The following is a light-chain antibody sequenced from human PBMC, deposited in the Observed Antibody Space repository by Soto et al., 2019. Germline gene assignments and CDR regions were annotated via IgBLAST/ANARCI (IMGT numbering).Light chain of an antibody. CDR1: QSVSSN. J-gene: IGKJ3*01. CDR2: GAS. Sequence: EIVVTQSPATLSVSPGERATLSCRASQSVSSNLAWYQQKPGQAPRLLIYGASTRATGIPARFSGSGSGTEFTLTISSLQSEDFAVYYSQQYNNWPPLFTFGPGTKVDIK. CDR3: QQYNNWPPLFT. V-gene: IGKV3-15*01.